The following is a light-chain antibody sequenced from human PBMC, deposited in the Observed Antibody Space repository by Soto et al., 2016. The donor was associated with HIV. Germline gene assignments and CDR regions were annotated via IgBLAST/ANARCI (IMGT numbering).Light chain of an antibody. CDR2: AAS. V-gene: IGKV1-NL1*01. J-gene: IGKJ2*01. CDR3: QQYYSTPYT. CDR1: RDIGSA. Sequence: IQLTQSPSSLSASVGDRVTITCRASRDIGSALAWYQQKPGKAPKLLLYAASRLESGVPSRFSGSGSGTDYTLTISSLQPEDFATYYCQQYYSTPYTFGQGTKLEIK.